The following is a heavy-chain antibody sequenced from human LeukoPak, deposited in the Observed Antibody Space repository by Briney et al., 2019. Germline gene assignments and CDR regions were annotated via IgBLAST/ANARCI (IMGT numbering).Heavy chain of an antibody. D-gene: IGHD3-22*01. J-gene: IGHJ4*02. Sequence: GGSLRLSCAASGFTFSSYAMSWVRQAPGKGLELVSSISSSGDRTFYADSVKDRFTISRDNSGNTLYLQMSRRRAEDTAVYYCAKDRPNYHESNGHYYRPNGDYWGQGTLVTVSS. CDR1: GFTFSSYA. CDR2: ISSSGDRT. CDR3: AKDRPNYHESNGHYYRPNGDY. V-gene: IGHV3-23*01.